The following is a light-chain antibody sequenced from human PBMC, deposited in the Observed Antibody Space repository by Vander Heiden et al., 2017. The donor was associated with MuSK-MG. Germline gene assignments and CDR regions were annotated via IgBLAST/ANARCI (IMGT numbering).Light chain of an antibody. CDR3: QQLNSYPHT. Sequence: DIQLTQSPSFRSASVGDRVTITCRASQGISSYLAWYQQKPVNAPKLLIYAASTLQSGVPSRFSGSGSGTEFTLTISSLQPEDFATYYCQQLNSYPHTFGQGTKLEIK. V-gene: IGKV1-9*01. CDR2: AAS. CDR1: QGISSY. J-gene: IGKJ2*01.